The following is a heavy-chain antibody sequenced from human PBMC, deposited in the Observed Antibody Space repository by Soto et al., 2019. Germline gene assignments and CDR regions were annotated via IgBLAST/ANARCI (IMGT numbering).Heavy chain of an antibody. CDR2: ISYDGSNN. V-gene: IGHV3-30-3*01. Sequence: GGSLRLSCAASGFTFNSYAMHWVRQAPGKGLEWVAVISYDGSNNYHADSVKGRFTISRDNSKNTLYLQMNSLRAEDTAVYYCAVLIAAAPFDYWGQGTLVTVSS. CDR3: AVLIAAAPFDY. CDR1: GFTFNSYA. D-gene: IGHD6-13*01. J-gene: IGHJ4*02.